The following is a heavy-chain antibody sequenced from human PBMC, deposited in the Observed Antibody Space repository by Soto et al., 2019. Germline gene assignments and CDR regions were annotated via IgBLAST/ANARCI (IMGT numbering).Heavy chain of an antibody. Sequence: QPGGSLRLSCAASGFTFSSYGMHWVRQAPGKGLEWVAVISYDGSNKYYADSVKGRFTISRDNSKNTLYLQMNSLRAEDTAVYYCAKSKSYSYCSGGSCYSGSPFLFDYWGQGTLVTVSS. CDR1: GFTFSSYG. CDR2: ISYDGSNK. V-gene: IGHV3-30*18. CDR3: AKSKSYSYCSGGSCYSGSPFLFDY. J-gene: IGHJ4*02. D-gene: IGHD2-15*01.